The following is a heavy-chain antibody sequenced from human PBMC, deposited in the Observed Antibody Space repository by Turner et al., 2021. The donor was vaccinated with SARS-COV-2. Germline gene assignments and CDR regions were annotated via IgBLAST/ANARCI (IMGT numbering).Heavy chain of an antibody. D-gene: IGHD3-3*01. CDR2: IKPKNGDT. J-gene: IGHJ5*01. Sequence: QLQLVQSGAEVRKPGPSVRVSCKASGDTFTDFYMHWLRQVRGQGPEWMGWIKPKNGDTNYRQDFKGRVAMTTDTSATTAYMELRRLRSDDTAIYFCAINSVTYCGAWSGLYYDSWGQGTLLTVSS. CDR1: GDTFTDFY. V-gene: IGHV1-2*02. CDR3: AINSVTYCGAWSGLYYDS.